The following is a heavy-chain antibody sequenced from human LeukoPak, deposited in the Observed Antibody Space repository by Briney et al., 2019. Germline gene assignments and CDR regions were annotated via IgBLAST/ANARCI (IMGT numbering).Heavy chain of an antibody. CDR1: GGSISSYY. CDR2: IYYSGST. Sequence: PSETLSLTCSVSGGSISSYYWSWIRQPPGKGLEWIGSIYYSGSTYYNPSLKSRVTISVDTSKNQFSLKLSSVTAADTAVYYCARRYTIVATLGWFDPWGQGTLVTVSS. CDR3: ARRYTIVATLGWFDP. V-gene: IGHV4-39*01. J-gene: IGHJ5*02. D-gene: IGHD5-12*01.